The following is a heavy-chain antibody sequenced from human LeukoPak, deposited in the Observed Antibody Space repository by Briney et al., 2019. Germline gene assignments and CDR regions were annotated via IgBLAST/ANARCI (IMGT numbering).Heavy chain of an antibody. CDR3: VRDFRSADY. CDR2: ICPDGTGI. J-gene: IGHJ4*02. Sequence: GGSLRLSCAASGFIFSFYCMHWVRQAPGKGPMWVSRICPDGTGISYADSVKARFTTSRDNAENTVYLQMNSLGEEDTAVYYCVRDFRSADYWGQGTLVTVSS. CDR1: GFIFSFYC. V-gene: IGHV3-74*01.